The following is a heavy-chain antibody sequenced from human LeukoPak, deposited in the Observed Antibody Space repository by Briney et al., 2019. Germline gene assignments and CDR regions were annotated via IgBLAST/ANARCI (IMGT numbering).Heavy chain of an antibody. J-gene: IGHJ4*02. D-gene: IGHD2-8*01. V-gene: IGHV1-18*01. CDR1: GYTFTSYG. CDR3: ARTYCTNGVCYGGGFDY. CDR2: ISAYNGNT. Sequence: ASVKVSCKASGYTFTSYGISWVRQAPGQGLEWMGWISAYNGNTNYAQKLQGRVTMTTDTSTSTAYMEPRSLRSDDTAVYYCARTYCTNGVCYGGGFDYWGQGTLVTVSS.